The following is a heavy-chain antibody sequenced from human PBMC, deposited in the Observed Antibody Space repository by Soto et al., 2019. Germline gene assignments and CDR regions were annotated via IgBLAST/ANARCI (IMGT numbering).Heavy chain of an antibody. V-gene: IGHV3-11*05. Sequence: QVQLVESGGGLVKPGGSLRLSCAASGFTFSDYYMSWIRQAPGKGLEWVSYISSSSSYTNYADSVKGRFTISRDNAXNXXYLQMNSLRAEDTAVYYCARVPGYYDSSGFYAFDIWGQGTMVTVSS. D-gene: IGHD3-22*01. CDR2: ISSSSSYT. J-gene: IGHJ3*02. CDR1: GFTFSDYY. CDR3: ARVPGYYDSSGFYAFDI.